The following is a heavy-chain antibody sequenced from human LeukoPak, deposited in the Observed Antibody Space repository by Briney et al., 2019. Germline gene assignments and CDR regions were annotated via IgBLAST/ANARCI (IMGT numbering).Heavy chain of an antibody. CDR2: INPNSGGT. CDR3: AKALDTAMVIDAFDI. Sequence: ASVKVSCKASGYTFTGYYMHWVRQAPGQGLEWMGWINPNSGGTNYAQKFQGRVTMTRDTSISTAYMELSRLRSDDTAVYYCAKALDTAMVIDAFDIWGQGTMVTVSS. V-gene: IGHV1-2*02. D-gene: IGHD5-18*01. CDR1: GYTFTGYY. J-gene: IGHJ3*02.